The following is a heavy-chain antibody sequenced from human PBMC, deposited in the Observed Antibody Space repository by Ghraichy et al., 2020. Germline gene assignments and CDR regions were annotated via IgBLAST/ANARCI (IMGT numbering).Heavy chain of an antibody. Sequence: GESLNISCAASGFTFSSYAMSWVRLAPGKGLEWVSAISGSGGSTYYADSVKGRFTISRDNSKNTLYLQMNSLRAEDTAVYYCAKGVPEYYDFWSGPTTYYFDYWGQGTLVTVSS. V-gene: IGHV3-23*01. D-gene: IGHD3-3*01. CDR2: ISGSGGST. CDR1: GFTFSSYA. CDR3: AKGVPEYYDFWSGPTTYYFDY. J-gene: IGHJ4*02.